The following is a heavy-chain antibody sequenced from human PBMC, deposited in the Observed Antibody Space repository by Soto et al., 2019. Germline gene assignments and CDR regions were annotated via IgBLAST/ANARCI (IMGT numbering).Heavy chain of an antibody. D-gene: IGHD3-3*01. J-gene: IGHJ5*02. Sequence: QLQLQESGPGLVKPSETLSLTCTVSGGSISSSSYYWGWIRQPPGKGLEWIGSIYYSGSTYYNPSLKSLFTISVDTSKNQFSLKLSSVTAADTAVYYCARRGELYYDFWSGYYGWFDPWGQGTLVTVSS. CDR2: IYYSGST. CDR3: ARRGELYYDFWSGYYGWFDP. V-gene: IGHV4-39*01. CDR1: GGSISSSSYY.